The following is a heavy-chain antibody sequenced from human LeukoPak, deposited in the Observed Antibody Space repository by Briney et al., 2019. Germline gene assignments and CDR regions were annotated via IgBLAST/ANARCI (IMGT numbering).Heavy chain of an antibody. CDR1: GYTFTGYY. D-gene: IGHD6-19*01. CDR3: ARTVAGMSYYYYMDV. J-gene: IGHJ6*03. CDR2: INTNTGDP. Sequence: ASVKVSCKASGYTFTGYYMHWVRQAPGQGLEWMGWINTNTGDPTYAQGFTGRFVFSLDTSVSTAYLQISSLKAEDTAVYYCARTVAGMSYYYYMDVWGKGTTVTVSS. V-gene: IGHV7-4-1*02.